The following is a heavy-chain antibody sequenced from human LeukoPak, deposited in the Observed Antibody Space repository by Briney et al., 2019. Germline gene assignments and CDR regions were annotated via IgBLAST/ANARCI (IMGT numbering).Heavy chain of an antibody. V-gene: IGHV3-30-3*01. CDR2: ISYDGSNK. J-gene: IGHJ4*02. Sequence: SGGSLRLSCAASGFTFSSYAMHWVRQAPGKGLEWVAVISYDGSNKYYADSVKGRFTISRDKSKNTLYLQMNSLGAEDTAVYYCARVPRYGDYFDYWGQGTLVTVSS. D-gene: IGHD4-17*01. CDR1: GFTFSSYA. CDR3: ARVPRYGDYFDY.